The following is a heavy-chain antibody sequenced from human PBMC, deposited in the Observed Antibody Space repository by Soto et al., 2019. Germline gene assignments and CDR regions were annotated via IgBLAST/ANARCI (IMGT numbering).Heavy chain of an antibody. CDR3: ARGDSSGWSRGGFDY. J-gene: IGHJ4*02. CDR2: TYYRSKWYK. V-gene: IGHV6-1*01. Sequence: SQTLSLTCAISGDSVSSNSAAWNWIRQSPSRGLEWLGRTYYRSKWYKDYAVSVKSRITINPDTSKDQFSLQLNSVTPEDTAVYYCARGDSSGWSRGGFDYWGQGNLVTVSS. D-gene: IGHD6-19*01. CDR1: GDSVSSNSAA.